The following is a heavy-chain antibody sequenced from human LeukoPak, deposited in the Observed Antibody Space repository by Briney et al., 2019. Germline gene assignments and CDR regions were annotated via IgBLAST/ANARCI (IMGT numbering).Heavy chain of an antibody. D-gene: IGHD3-22*01. CDR3: ARGWLPLYYYYGMDV. CDR2: ISGSGGST. CDR1: GFTFSSYA. J-gene: IGHJ6*02. Sequence: PGGSLRLSCAASGFTFSSYAMSWVRQAPGKGLEWVSAISGSGGSTYYADSVKGRFTISRDNSKNTLYLQMNSLRAEDTAVYYCARGWLPLYYYYGMDVWGQGTTVTVSS. V-gene: IGHV3-23*01.